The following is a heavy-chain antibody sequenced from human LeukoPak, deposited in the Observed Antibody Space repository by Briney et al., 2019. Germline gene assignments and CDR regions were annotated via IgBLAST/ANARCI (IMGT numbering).Heavy chain of an antibody. V-gene: IGHV1-2*02. J-gene: IGHJ4*02. CDR1: GFTFTIYY. D-gene: IGHD3-22*01. Sequence: ASVKVSCKASGFTFTIYYMHWVRQAPGQGLEWMGWVNPTSGGTNYAQKFQGRVTMTRDTSISTAYMELSRLRSDDTAVYYCARVYYYYDSSGILTLYFDYWGQGTLVTVSS. CDR2: VNPTSGGT. CDR3: ARVYYYYDSSGILTLYFDY.